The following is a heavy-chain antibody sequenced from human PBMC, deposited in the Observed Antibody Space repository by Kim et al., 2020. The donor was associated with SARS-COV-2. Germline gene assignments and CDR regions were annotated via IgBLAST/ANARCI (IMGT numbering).Heavy chain of an antibody. Sequence: GGSLRLSCTASGFTFGDYAMSWFRQAPGKGLEWVGFIRSKAYGGTTEYAASVKGRFTISRDDSKSIAYLQMNSLKTEDTAVYYCTRDIMVSSGWYQMADYWGQGTLVTVSS. CDR3: TRDIMVSSGWYQMADY. CDR1: GFTFGDYA. J-gene: IGHJ4*02. CDR2: IRSKAYGGTT. D-gene: IGHD6-19*01. V-gene: IGHV3-49*03.